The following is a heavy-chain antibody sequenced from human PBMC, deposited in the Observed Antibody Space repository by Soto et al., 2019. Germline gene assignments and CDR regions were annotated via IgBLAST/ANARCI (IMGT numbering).Heavy chain of an antibody. CDR1: GGSITYINNHY. CDR3: VRFWPPPYSDALTDYTDAFDY. D-gene: IGHD3-9*01. CDR2: VSDIAYT. Sequence: SETLSLTCTVSGGSITYINNHYCSWFRLPPGKGLEWIGYVSDIAYTSYNPSLKGRVSISVDTSKNQFSLKLSSVTAADTAVYYCVRFWPPPYSDALTDYTDAFDYWGQGTLVTVSS. V-gene: IGHV4-61*05. J-gene: IGHJ4*02.